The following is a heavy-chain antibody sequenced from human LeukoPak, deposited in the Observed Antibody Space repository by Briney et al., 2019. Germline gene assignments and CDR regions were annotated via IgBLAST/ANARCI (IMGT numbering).Heavy chain of an antibody. CDR3: ARGWIQLWFNY. CDR2: INHSGST. CDR1: GYSISSDYY. V-gene: IGHV4-38-2*02. D-gene: IGHD5-18*01. J-gene: IGHJ4*02. Sequence: SETLSLTCTVSGYSISSDYYWGWIRQPPGKGLEWIGEINHSGSTNYNPSLKSRVTISVDTSKNQFSLKLSSVTAADTAVYYCARGWIQLWFNYWGQGTLVTVSS.